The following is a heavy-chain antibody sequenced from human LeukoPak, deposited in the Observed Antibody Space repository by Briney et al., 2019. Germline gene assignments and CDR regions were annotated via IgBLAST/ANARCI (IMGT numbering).Heavy chain of an antibody. CDR2: IYYSGST. J-gene: IGHJ3*02. CDR3: ARDLGYEGAFDI. CDR1: GGSISSGGYY. D-gene: IGHD2-15*01. V-gene: IGHV4-31*03. Sequence: SETLSLTCTVSGGSISSGGYYWSWIRQHPGKGLEWIGYIYYSGSTYYNPSLKSRVTISVDTSKNQFSLKLSSLTAADTAVYYCARDLGYEGAFDIWGQGTMVTVSS.